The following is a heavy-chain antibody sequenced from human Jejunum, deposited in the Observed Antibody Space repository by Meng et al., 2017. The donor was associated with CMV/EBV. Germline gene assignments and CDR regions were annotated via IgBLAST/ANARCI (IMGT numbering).Heavy chain of an antibody. CDR1: GDSLRSHY. Sequence: VSGDSLRSHYWSWIRQSPGKGLEWMGYVYYSGSATYSDSLRSRITIAVDMSKNQVSLNLRSVTAADTAMYFCARGIGHASNNSHDFWGQGTLVTSPQ. J-gene: IGHJ4*02. D-gene: IGHD1-1*01. CDR3: ARGIGHASNNSHDF. V-gene: IGHV4-59*11. CDR2: VYYSGSA.